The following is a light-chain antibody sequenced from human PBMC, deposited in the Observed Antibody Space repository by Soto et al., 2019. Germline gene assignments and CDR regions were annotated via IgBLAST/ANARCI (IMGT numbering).Light chain of an antibody. CDR3: VLYMGSCILV. J-gene: IGLJ2*01. Sequence: QTVVTQEPSFSVSPGGTVTLTCGLSSGAVSASYYPSWYQQTPGQAPRTLIYTTNTRYSGVPDRFSGSILVNKAALTITGAQADDESDYYCVLYMGSCILVFGGGTTLTVL. CDR2: TTN. CDR1: SGAVSASYY. V-gene: IGLV8-61*01.